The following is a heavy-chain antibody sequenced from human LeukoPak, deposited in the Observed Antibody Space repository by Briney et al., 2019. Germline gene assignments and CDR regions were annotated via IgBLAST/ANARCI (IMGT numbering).Heavy chain of an antibody. J-gene: IGHJ3*02. D-gene: IGHD3-10*01. CDR1: GFTFNRFG. CDR3: AKYMSRFHPLGAFDI. V-gene: IGHV3-30*02. Sequence: GGSLRLSCAASGFTFNRFGMQWVRQAPGKGLEWVTFIRSDGSIKYYADSVKGRFTISRDNSKNTLYLQMNSLRAEDTAVYYCAKYMSRFHPLGAFDIWGQGTMVTVSS. CDR2: IRSDGSIK.